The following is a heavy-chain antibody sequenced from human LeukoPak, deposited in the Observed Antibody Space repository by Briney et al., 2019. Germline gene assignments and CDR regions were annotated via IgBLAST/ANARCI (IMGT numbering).Heavy chain of an antibody. Sequence: SETLSLTCAVSGGSISSSNWWSWVRQPPGKGLEWIGEIYHSGSTNYNPSLKSRVTISVDKSKNQFSLKPSSVTAADTAVYYCARGSMVRGPRRFDYWGQGTLVTVSS. CDR3: ARGSMVRGPRRFDY. V-gene: IGHV4-4*02. CDR1: GGSISSSNW. D-gene: IGHD3-10*01. J-gene: IGHJ4*02. CDR2: IYHSGST.